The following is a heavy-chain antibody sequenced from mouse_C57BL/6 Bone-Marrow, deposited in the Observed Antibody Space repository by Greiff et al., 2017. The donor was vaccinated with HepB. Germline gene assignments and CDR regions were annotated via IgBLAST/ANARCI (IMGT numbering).Heavy chain of an antibody. CDR2: ISSGGSYT. CDR3: ARHDLLWLRRGYYFDY. Sequence: EVQLQQSGGDLVKPGGSLKLSCAASGFTFSSYGMSWVRQTPDKRLEWVATISSGGSYTYYPDSVKGRFTISRDNAKNTLYLQMSSLKSEDTAMYSCARHDLLWLRRGYYFDYWGQGTTLTVSS. D-gene: IGHD2-2*01. CDR1: GFTFSSYG. J-gene: IGHJ2*01. V-gene: IGHV5-6*01.